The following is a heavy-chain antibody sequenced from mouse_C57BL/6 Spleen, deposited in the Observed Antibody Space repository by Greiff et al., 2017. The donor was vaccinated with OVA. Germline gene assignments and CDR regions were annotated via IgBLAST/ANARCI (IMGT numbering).Heavy chain of an antibody. Sequence: VQLQQSGAELARPGASVKLSCKASGYTFTSYGISWVKQRTGQGLEWIGEIYPRSGNTSYNEKFKGKATLTADKSSSTAYMELRSLTSEDSAVYFWAREGDYYYGSSYWYFDVWGTGTTVTVSS. CDR1: GYTFTSYG. J-gene: IGHJ1*03. V-gene: IGHV1-81*01. D-gene: IGHD1-1*01. CDR2: IYPRSGNT. CDR3: AREGDYYYGSSYWYFDV.